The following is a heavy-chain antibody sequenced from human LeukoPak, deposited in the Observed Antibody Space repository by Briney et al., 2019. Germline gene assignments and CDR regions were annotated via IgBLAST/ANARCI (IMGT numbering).Heavy chain of an antibody. CDR3: ARFDFDNYYYYYYMDV. J-gene: IGHJ6*03. CDR1: GYTFTSYD. V-gene: IGHV1-8*01. D-gene: IGHD3-9*01. Sequence: ASVKVSCKASGYTFTSYDINWVRQATGQGLERMGWMNPNSGNTGYAQKFQGRVTMTRNTSISTAYMELSSLRSEDTAVYYCARFDFDNYYYYYYMDVWGKGTTVTVSS. CDR2: MNPNSGNT.